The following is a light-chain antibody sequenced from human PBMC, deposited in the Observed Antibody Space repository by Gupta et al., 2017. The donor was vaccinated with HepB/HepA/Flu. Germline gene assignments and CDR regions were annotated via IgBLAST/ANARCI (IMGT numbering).Light chain of an antibody. CDR2: GNS. J-gene: IGLJ2*01. CDR3: QSYDSSRSGVV. Sequence: QSVLTQPRTESGAHGQRVTIPCTGSSSNIGAGYDVHWYQHLPGTAPKLLIYGNSNRPSGVPDRFSGSKSGTSAALAITGLQAEDEADYYCQSYDSSRSGVVFGGGTKLTVL. CDR1: SSNIGAGYD. V-gene: IGLV1-40*01.